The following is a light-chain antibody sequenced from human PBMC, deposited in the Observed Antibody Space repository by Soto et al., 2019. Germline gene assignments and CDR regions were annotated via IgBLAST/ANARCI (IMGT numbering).Light chain of an antibody. Sequence: EIVMTQSPATLSVSPGERATLSRRASQSISSSLAWYQQKPGQAPRLLIYGASTRATGIPARFSGSGSGTEFTLTISSLQSEDFAVYYCQQYNNWPPWTFGQGTKGDIK. CDR1: QSISSS. CDR2: GAS. V-gene: IGKV3-15*01. J-gene: IGKJ1*01. CDR3: QQYNNWPPWT.